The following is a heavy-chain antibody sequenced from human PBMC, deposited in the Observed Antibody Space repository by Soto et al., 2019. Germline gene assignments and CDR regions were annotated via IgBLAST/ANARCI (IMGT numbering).Heavy chain of an antibody. Sequence: QITLKESGPTLVKPTQTLTLTCTFYGFSLTSGGVGVGWIRQPTGKAPEWLALMYGDDDKRFKPSLKNRLSINRDNSRNEVVLKVTNMDPVDTATFFCAHKHAATWLFDYWGQGILVTVSS. V-gene: IGHV2-5*02. J-gene: IGHJ4*02. CDR2: MYGDDDK. D-gene: IGHD2-2*01. CDR3: AHKHAATWLFDY. CDR1: GFSLTSGGVG.